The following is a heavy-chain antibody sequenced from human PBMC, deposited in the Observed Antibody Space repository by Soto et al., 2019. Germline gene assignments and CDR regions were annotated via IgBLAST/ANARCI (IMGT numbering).Heavy chain of an antibody. CDR3: ARDKITGLFDY. D-gene: IGHD2-8*02. CDR1: GGSFSGYY. CDR2: INHSGST. J-gene: IGHJ4*02. Sequence: QVQLQQWGAGLLKPSETLSLTCAVYGGSFSGYYWTWIRQPPGTGLEWIGEINHSGSTTYTPSLTSRAPISVDTSKNQFSLKLTSVTAADTAVYYCARDKITGLFDYWGQGTLVTVSS. V-gene: IGHV4-34*01.